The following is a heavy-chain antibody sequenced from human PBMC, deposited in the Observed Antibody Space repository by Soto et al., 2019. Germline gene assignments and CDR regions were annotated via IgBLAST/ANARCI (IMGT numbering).Heavy chain of an antibody. CDR3: ARDRHGDEIDY. CDR1: GASISSGTYY. J-gene: IGHJ4*02. D-gene: IGHD4-17*01. V-gene: IGHV4-31*03. CDR2: IYYSGST. Sequence: QVQLQESGPGLVKPSQTLSLTCTVSGASISSGTYYWTWIRQHPGKGPEWIGYIYYSGSTYYNPSLKSRLTMSVDTSKNQFSLKLSSVTAADTAVYFCARDRHGDEIDYWGQGTLVTVSS.